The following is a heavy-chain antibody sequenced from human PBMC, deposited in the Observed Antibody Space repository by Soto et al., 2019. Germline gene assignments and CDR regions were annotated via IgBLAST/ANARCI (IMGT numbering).Heavy chain of an antibody. V-gene: IGHV3-21*06. Sequence: ASGFTFSSYSLSWVRQAPGKGLEWVSSISSSSTYIYYADSVRGRFTISRDDAKNSLFLQMSSLRVEDTAVYYCARGGDTSGSWPRYWGQGTLVTVSS. D-gene: IGHD6-19*01. CDR2: ISSSSTYI. CDR3: ARGGDTSGSWPRY. J-gene: IGHJ4*01. CDR1: GFTFSSYS.